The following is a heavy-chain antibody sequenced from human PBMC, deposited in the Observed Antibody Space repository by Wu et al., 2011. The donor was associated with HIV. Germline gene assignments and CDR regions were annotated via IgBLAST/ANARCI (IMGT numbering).Heavy chain of an antibody. CDR3: ARDSLSRPGESGVYFDY. J-gene: IGHJ4*02. Sequence: QVQLVQSGAEVKKPGASVKVSCKASGYTFTSYGISWVRQAPGQGLEWMGWISAYNGDTNYAQKLQGRVTMTTDTSTSTAYMELRSLRSDDTAVYYCARDSLSRPGESGVYFDYWGQGNPGHRSPQ. CDR2: ISAYNGDT. D-gene: IGHD7-27*01. V-gene: IGHV1-18*01. CDR1: GYTFTSYG.